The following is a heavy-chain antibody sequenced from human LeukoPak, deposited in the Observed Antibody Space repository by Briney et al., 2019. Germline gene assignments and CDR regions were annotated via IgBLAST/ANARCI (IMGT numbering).Heavy chain of an antibody. CDR1: GGSFTDYY. J-gene: IGHJ4*02. V-gene: IGHV4-34*01. D-gene: IGHD4-11*01. Sequence: KPSETLSLTCAVYGGSFTDYYWNWTRHFPGEGLEWIGEISHSGNTNCNPSLESRVTISMDTSNYQFSLKLSSVTAADTAVYYCARGSRLPLDYWGQGSLVTVSS. CDR3: ARGSRLPLDY. CDR2: ISHSGNT.